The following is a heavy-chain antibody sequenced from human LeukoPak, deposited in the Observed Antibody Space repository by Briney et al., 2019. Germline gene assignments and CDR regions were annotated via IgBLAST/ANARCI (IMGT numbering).Heavy chain of an antibody. V-gene: IGHV3-9*01. CDR3: AGSMVTGFHYYGMDV. J-gene: IGHJ6*02. CDR1: GFTFDDYA. CDR2: ISWNSGSI. Sequence: PGGSLRLSCAASGFTFDDYAMHWVRQAPGKGLEWVSGISWNSGSIGCADSVKGRFTISRDNAKNSLYLQMNSLKTEDTAVYYCAGSMVTGFHYYGMDVWGQGTTVIVSS. D-gene: IGHD5-18*01.